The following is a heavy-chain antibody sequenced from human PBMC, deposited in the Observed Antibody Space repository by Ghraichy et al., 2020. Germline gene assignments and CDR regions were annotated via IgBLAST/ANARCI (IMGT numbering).Heavy chain of an antibody. D-gene: IGHD2-2*01. CDR2: IYYGGDS. CDR1: GGSISSTKYY. CDR3: ARQGHYCSSSGCYYYAVDV. V-gene: IGHV4-39*01. Sequence: SETLSLTCTVSGGSISSTKYYWAWIRQPPGKGLEWLGSIYYGGDSHYNPSLKSRVTISVDTSKNQFSLKLSSVTAADTAVYYCARQGHYCSSSGCYYYAVDVWGQGTTVTVSS. J-gene: IGHJ6*02.